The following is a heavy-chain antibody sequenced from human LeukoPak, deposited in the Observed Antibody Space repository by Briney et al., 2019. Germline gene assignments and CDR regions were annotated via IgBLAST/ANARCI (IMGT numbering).Heavy chain of an antibody. CDR1: GGSISSSSYY. Sequence: SETLSLTCTVSGGSISSSSYYWGWIRQPPGKGLEWIGSIYYSGSTYYNPSLKGRVTISVDTSKNQFSLKLSSVTAADTAVYHCARHDAMVRGVIRGAFDIWGQGTMVTVSS. J-gene: IGHJ3*02. D-gene: IGHD3-10*01. V-gene: IGHV4-39*01. CDR3: ARHDAMVRGVIRGAFDI. CDR2: IYYSGST.